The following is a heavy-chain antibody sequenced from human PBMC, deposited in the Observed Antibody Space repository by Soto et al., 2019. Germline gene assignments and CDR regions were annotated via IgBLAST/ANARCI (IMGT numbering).Heavy chain of an antibody. D-gene: IGHD4-17*01. CDR3: ARGGYGDYGRAFDI. CDR2: ISSSGSTI. Sequence: EVQLVESGGGLVQPGGSLRLSCAASGFTFSSYEMNWVRQAPGKGLEWVSYISSSGSTIYYADSVKGRFTISGDNAKNSLYLQMNSLRAEDTAVYYCARGGYGDYGRAFDIWGQGTMVTVSS. CDR1: GFTFSSYE. V-gene: IGHV3-48*03. J-gene: IGHJ3*02.